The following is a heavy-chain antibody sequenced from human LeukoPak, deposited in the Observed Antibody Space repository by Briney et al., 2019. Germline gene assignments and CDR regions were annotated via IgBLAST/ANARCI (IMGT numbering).Heavy chain of an antibody. CDR1: GFTFSNYG. Sequence: GGSLRLSCAASGFTFSNYGMHWVRQAAGKGLDWVAVIWYDGSYKYYADSVKGRFTISRDNSKNTLYLQMNSLRAEDTAVYYCAKVVQYTASTGTGLDYWGQGTLVTVSS. D-gene: IGHD6-13*01. CDR3: AKVVQYTASTGTGLDY. V-gene: IGHV3-33*06. CDR2: IWYDGSYK. J-gene: IGHJ4*02.